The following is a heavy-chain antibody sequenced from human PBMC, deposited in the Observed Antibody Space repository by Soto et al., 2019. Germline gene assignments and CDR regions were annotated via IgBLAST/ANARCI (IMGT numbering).Heavy chain of an antibody. CDR1: GGTFSNYP. CDR3: ASGGEYYDENLPHYYFFGMHV. J-gene: IGHJ6*02. V-gene: IGHV1-69*13. D-gene: IGHD3-16*01. CDR2: IIPIFGKA. Sequence: ASVKVSCKASGGTFSNYPITWVRRAPGQGLEWLGGIIPIFGKADYTQKFQGRVTITADEPTSTAYMEISSLRSEDTAVYYCASGGEYYDENLPHYYFFGMHVWGPGTTVTVSS.